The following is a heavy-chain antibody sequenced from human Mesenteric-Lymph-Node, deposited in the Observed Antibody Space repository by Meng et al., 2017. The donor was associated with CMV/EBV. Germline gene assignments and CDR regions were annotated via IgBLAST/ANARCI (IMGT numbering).Heavy chain of an antibody. CDR3: AKDRGPMVVTLGVDY. CDR1: GFTLSWFS. CDR2: ISSRSTYI. J-gene: IGHJ4*02. Sequence: GESLKISCTASGFTLSWFSMNWVRQAPGKGLEWVSSISSRSTYIYYADSVQGRFTISRDNAKNSLYLQMNSLRAEDTAVYYCAKDRGPMVVTLGVDYWGQGTLVTVSS. D-gene: IGHD4-23*01. V-gene: IGHV3-21*01.